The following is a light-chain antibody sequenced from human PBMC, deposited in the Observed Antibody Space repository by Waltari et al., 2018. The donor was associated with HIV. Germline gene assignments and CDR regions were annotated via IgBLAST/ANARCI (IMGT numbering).Light chain of an antibody. V-gene: IGKV1-27*01. J-gene: IGKJ5*01. CDR1: RDISND. CDR3: QNYDSAPVA. CDR2: SSS. Sequence: DIQMSQVPSSLSASVGDRATITCRASRDISNDLAWYQQKPGEVPKLLIYSSSTLRSGVPSRFRGSGSGTDFTLTINGLQPEDVASYYCQNYDSAPVAFGQGTRLEI.